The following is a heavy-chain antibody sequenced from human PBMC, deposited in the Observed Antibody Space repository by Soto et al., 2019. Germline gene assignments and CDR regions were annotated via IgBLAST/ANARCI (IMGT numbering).Heavy chain of an antibody. J-gene: IGHJ4*02. CDR2: INAGNGNT. CDR1: GYTFTSYA. V-gene: IGHV1-3*01. D-gene: IGHD6-19*01. CDR3: ARDSSGWLDDY. Sequence: ASVKVSCEASGYTFTSYAMYWVRQAPGQRLEWMGWINAGNGNTKYSQKFQGRVTITRDTSASTAYMELSSLRSEDTAVYYCARDSSGWLDDYWGQGTLVTVSS.